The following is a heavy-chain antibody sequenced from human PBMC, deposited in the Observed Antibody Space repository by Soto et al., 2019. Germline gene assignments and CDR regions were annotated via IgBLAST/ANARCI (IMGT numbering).Heavy chain of an antibody. CDR1: GGTFSSYA. J-gene: IGHJ6*02. CDR2: IIPIFGTA. V-gene: IGHV1-69*13. CDR3: ARNKKNAYYYGMDV. Sequence: GASVKVSCKASGGTFSSYAISWVRQAPGQGLEWMGGIIPIFGTANYAQKFQGRVTITADESTSTAYMELSSLRSEDTAVYYCARNKKNAYYYGMDVWGQGTTVTVSS. D-gene: IGHD1-1*01.